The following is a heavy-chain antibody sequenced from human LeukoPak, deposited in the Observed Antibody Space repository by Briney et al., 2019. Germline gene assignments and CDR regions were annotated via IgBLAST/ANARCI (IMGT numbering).Heavy chain of an antibody. Sequence: SETLSLTCTVSGGSISSSSYHWGWIRQPPGEGLEWIGNIYYSGSTYYKPSLKSRVIISLDTSKNQFSLKLSSVTAADTAVYYCARGGVGAAAGNKDYWGQGTLVTVSS. CDR2: IYYSGST. CDR1: GGSISSSSYH. J-gene: IGHJ4*02. V-gene: IGHV4-39*01. CDR3: ARGGVGAAAGNKDY. D-gene: IGHD6-13*01.